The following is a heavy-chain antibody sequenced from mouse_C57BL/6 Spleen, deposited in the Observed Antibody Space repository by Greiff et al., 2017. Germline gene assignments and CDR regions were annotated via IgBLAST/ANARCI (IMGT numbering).Heavy chain of an antibody. CDR3: ARQGFITTVDWYFDV. CDR2: ISSGGSYT. V-gene: IGHV5-6*01. J-gene: IGHJ1*03. Sequence: EVKLVESGGDLVKPGGSLKLSCAASGFTFSSYGMSWVRQTPDKRLEWVATISSGGSYTYYPDSVKGRFTISRDNAKNTLYLQMSSLKSEDTARYYWARQGFITTVDWYFDVWGTGTTVTVSS. D-gene: IGHD1-1*01. CDR1: GFTFSSYG.